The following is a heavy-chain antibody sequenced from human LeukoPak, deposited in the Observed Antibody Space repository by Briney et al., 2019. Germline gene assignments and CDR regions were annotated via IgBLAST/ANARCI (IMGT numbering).Heavy chain of an antibody. CDR2: MYYSGST. CDR1: GGSISRYY. J-gene: IGHJ1*01. CDR3: AREGFYSSPRV. D-gene: IGHD6-19*01. V-gene: IGHV4-59*12. Sequence: PSETLSLTCTVSGGSISRYYWSWIRQPPGKGLEWIGYMYYSGSTNYNPSLKSRVTISVDTSKNQFSLKLSSVTAADTAVYYCAREGFYSSPRVWGQGTLVTVSS.